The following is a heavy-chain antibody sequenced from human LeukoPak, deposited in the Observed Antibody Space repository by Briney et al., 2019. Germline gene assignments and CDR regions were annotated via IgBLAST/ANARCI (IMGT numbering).Heavy chain of an antibody. J-gene: IGHJ4*02. CDR2: IYTSGST. CDR1: GGSISSGSYY. CDR3: ARASRGFWSGQYYFDY. Sequence: SETLSLTCTVSGGSISSGSYYWSWIRQPAGKGLEWIVRIYTSGSTNYNPSLKSRVAISVDTSKNQFSLKLSSVTAAETAVYYCARASRGFWSGQYYFDYWGQETLVTVSS. V-gene: IGHV4-61*02. D-gene: IGHD3-3*01.